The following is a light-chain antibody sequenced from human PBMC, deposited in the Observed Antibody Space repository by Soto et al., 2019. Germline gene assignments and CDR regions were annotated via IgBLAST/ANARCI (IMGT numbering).Light chain of an antibody. CDR2: DAS. Sequence: EIVLTQSPATLSLSPGNRATLSCRASQSVSGYLAWYQQKPGQAPRLLVYDASNRATGIPARFSGSGSGTAFPLTITSLEPEDFAIYYCQQRSNWPSTFGGGTKVEI. CDR3: QQRSNWPST. V-gene: IGKV3-11*01. J-gene: IGKJ4*01. CDR1: QSVSGY.